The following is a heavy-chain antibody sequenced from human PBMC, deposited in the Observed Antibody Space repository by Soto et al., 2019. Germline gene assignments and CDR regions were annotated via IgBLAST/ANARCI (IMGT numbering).Heavy chain of an antibody. CDR2: IWNDGSNN. D-gene: IGHD6-13*01. V-gene: IGHV3-33*01. Sequence: QVQLVESGGGVVQPGRSLRLSCAASGFTFNNYGMHWVRQAPGKGLEWLAVIWNDGSNNYYANSVKGRFTISRENSKTTLYLQMSSLRAEDTAVYYCARRQIPPPTRGAANARGGMDVWGQGTTVTVSS. J-gene: IGHJ6*02. CDR1: GFTFNNYG. CDR3: ARRQIPPPTRGAANARGGMDV.